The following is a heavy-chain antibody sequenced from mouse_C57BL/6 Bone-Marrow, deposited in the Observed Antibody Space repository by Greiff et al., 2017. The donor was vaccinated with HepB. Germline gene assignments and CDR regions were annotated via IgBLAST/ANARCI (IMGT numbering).Heavy chain of an antibody. D-gene: IGHD2-12*01. V-gene: IGHV7-3*01. CDR1: GFTFTDYY. CDR3: ARQAYYSPFDY. CDR2: IRNKANGYTT. J-gene: IGHJ2*01. Sequence: AASGFTFTDYYMSWVRQPPGKALEWLGFIRNKANGYTTEYSASVKGRFTISRDNSQSILYLQMNALRAEDSATYYCARQAYYSPFDYWGQGTTLTVSS.